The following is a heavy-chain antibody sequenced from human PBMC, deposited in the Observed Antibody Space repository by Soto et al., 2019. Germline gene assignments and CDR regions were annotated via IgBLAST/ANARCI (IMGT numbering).Heavy chain of an antibody. CDR2: VSPYNGNT. V-gene: IGHV1-18*01. J-gene: IGHJ5*02. CDR1: GYTFSNFE. Sequence: ASVKVSCKASGYTFSNFEISWVRQAPGQGLEWMGWVSPYNGNTNYAQKLQGRVTMTTDTSTSTAYMEVRSLRSDDAAVYICARHYHDGSAVLVGFDPWGQGTLVTVSS. D-gene: IGHD3-22*01. CDR3: ARHYHDGSAVLVGFDP.